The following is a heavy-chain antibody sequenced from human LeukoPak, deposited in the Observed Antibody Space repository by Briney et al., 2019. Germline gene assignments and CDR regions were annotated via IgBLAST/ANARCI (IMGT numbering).Heavy chain of an antibody. CDR2: INHSGST. V-gene: IGHV4-34*01. D-gene: IGHD3-22*01. J-gene: IGHJ5*02. Sequence: PSETLSLTCAVYGGSFSGYYWSWIRQPPGKGLEWIGEINHSGSTNYNPSLKSRVTISVDTSKNQFSLKLSSVTAADTAVYHCARTYYYDSSGYLNHWFDPWGQGTLVTVSS. CDR3: ARTYYYDSSGYLNHWFDP. CDR1: GGSFSGYY.